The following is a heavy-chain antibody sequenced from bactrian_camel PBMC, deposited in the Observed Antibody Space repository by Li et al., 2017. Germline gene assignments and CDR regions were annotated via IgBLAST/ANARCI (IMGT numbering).Heavy chain of an antibody. CDR1: GHSRGSNC. D-gene: IGHD6*01. J-gene: IGHJ7*01. CDR2: IRRSGGET. Sequence: HVQLVESGGGSVQTGGSLRLSCVVSGHSRGSNCVGWYRLPPGRAPAEREGIAAIRRSGGETWYAGSVKGRFTISQDNAKNTVYLQMSNLKPEDTAMYYCAAKTIEGSCSVASAIDLWGKGTQVTVS. V-gene: IGHV3-3*01.